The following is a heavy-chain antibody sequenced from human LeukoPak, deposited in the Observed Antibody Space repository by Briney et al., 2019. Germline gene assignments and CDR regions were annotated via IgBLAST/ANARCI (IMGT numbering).Heavy chain of an antibody. J-gene: IGHJ4*02. CDR2: INPSGGST. Sequence: VASVKVSCKASGYTFTNYFLHWVRQAPGQGLEWMGMINPSGGSTSYAQKFQDRVTMTRDTSTSTVYMDLSSLRSEDTAVYYCLTTVTRQLDYWGQGTLVTVSS. CDR3: LTTVTRQLDY. CDR1: GYTFTNYF. V-gene: IGHV1-46*01. D-gene: IGHD4-17*01.